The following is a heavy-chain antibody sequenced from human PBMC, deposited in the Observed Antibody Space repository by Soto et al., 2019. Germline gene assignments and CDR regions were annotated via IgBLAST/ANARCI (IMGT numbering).Heavy chain of an antibody. CDR2: ISSSSSYT. Sequence: GGSLRLSCAASGFTFSDYYMSWIRQAPGKGLEWVSYISSSSSYTTYADSVKGRFTISRGNAKNSLYLQMNSLRAEDTAVYYCARPLQYCTNGVCYGYHGMDVWGQGTTVTVSS. V-gene: IGHV3-11*06. CDR3: ARPLQYCTNGVCYGYHGMDV. J-gene: IGHJ6*02. CDR1: GFTFSDYY. D-gene: IGHD2-8*01.